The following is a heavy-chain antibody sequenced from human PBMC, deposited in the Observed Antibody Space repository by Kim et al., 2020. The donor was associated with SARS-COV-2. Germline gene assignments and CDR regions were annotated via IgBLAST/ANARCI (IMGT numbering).Heavy chain of an antibody. V-gene: IGHV3-73*01. CDR1: GFTFSGSA. D-gene: IGHD6-19*01. CDR3: TEESNGWSFDY. J-gene: IGHJ4*02. Sequence: GGSLRLSCAASGFTFSGSAMHRVRQASGKGLEWVGRIRSKANSYATAYAASVKGRFTISRDDSKNTAYLQMNSLKTEDTAVYYCTEESNGWSFDYWGQGTLVTVSS. CDR2: IRSKANSYAT.